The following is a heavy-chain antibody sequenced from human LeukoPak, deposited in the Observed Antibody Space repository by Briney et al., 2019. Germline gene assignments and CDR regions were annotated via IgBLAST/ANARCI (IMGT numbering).Heavy chain of an antibody. CDR1: GGSVSSGSYY. Sequence: SETLSLTCTVSGGSVSSGSYYWSWIRQPPGKGLEWIGYIYYSGSTNYNPSLKSRVTISVDTSKNQFSLKLSSVTAADTAVYYCASLPSRNIVVVPAAFDYWGQGTLVTVSS. D-gene: IGHD2-2*01. CDR3: ASLPSRNIVVVPAAFDY. V-gene: IGHV4-61*01. J-gene: IGHJ4*02. CDR2: IYYSGST.